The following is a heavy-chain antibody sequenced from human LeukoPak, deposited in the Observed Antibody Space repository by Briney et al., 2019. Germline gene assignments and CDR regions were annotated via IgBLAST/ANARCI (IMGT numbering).Heavy chain of an antibody. CDR3: ARGDVSYYYMDV. D-gene: IGHD3-16*01. J-gene: IGHJ6*03. CDR1: GGSFSGYY. V-gene: IGHV4-34*01. Sequence: SETLSLTCAVYGGSFSGYYWSWIRQPPGKGLEWIGEINHSGSTNYNPSLKSRVTISVDTSMKQVSLKLSSVTAADTAMYYCARGDVSYYYMDVWGKGTTVTVSS. CDR2: INHSGST.